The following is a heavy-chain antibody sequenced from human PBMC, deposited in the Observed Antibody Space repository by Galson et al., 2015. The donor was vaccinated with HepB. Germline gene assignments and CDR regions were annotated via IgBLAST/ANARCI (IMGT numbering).Heavy chain of an antibody. CDR3: ARDKRSLSCKVRVTY. CDR2: ISAYNGNT. CDR1: GYTFTSYS. J-gene: IGHJ4*02. D-gene: IGHD3-10*01. V-gene: IGHV1-18*01. Sequence: SVKLSCTASGYTFTSYSISWVRQAPGQGLEWVGWISAYNGNTNYAQKLQGRVTITTDTSTSTAYLEMRSLRSDDTAVYYCARDKRSLSCKVRVTYWGQGTLVTVSS.